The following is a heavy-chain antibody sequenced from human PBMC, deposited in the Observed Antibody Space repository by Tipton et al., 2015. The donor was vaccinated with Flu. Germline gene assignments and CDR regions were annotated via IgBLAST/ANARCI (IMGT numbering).Heavy chain of an antibody. CDR2: IYYSGGT. V-gene: IGHV4-59*01. J-gene: IGHJ5*02. D-gene: IGHD3-3*01. CDR3: ARASVTIFGVVSTLLDP. Sequence: TLSLTCTVSGGSISSYYWSWIRQPPGKGLEWIGNIYYSGGTNYNPSLKSRVTISIDTSKNQFSLKLSSVTAADTAVYYCARASVTIFGVVSTLLDPWGQGTLVTVSS. CDR1: GGSISSYY.